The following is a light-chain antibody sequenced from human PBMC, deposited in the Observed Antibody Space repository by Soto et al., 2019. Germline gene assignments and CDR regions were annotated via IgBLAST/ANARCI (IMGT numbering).Light chain of an antibody. CDR1: QSVLYSSNNKNY. CDR3: QQYYSTLTWT. CDR2: WAS. J-gene: IGKJ1*01. Sequence: DIVMTQSPDSLAVSLGERATINCKSSQSVLYSSNNKNYLAWYQQKPGQPPKLLIYWASTRESGVPDRFSGSGSGTDFTLTIRSLQAEDVAASYCQQYYSTLTWTFGQGTKVEIK. V-gene: IGKV4-1*01.